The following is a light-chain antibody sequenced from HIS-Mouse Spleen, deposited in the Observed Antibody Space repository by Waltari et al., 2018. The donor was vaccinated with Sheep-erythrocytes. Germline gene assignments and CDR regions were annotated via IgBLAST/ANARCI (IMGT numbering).Light chain of an antibody. CDR1: KLGDKS. V-gene: IGLV3-1*01. J-gene: IGLJ2*01. Sequence: SYELTQPPSVSVSPGQTASITCSGDKLGDKSACWYQQKPVQSPVLVIYQDSKRPSGIPGRFSGSNSGNTATLTISGTQAMDEADYYCQAWDSSTVVFGGGTKLTVL. CDR2: QDS. CDR3: QAWDSSTVV.